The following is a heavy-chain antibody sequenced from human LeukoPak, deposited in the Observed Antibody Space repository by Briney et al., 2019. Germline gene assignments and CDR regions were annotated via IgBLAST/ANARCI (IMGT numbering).Heavy chain of an antibody. V-gene: IGHV4-39*07. CDR2: LYYNGDT. D-gene: IGHD1-26*01. J-gene: IGHJ4*02. CDR3: AKDGLGRLVVGNARPRNYDY. Sequence: SETLSLTCTVSGGSVRGSNYYWGWIRQTPGKGLEWIGSLYYNGDTYYNPSLMSRVTMTVDRSKNQFSLTLTSVTAADTALYYCAKDGLGRLVVGNARPRNYDYWGQGALVTVSS. CDR1: GGSVRGSNYY.